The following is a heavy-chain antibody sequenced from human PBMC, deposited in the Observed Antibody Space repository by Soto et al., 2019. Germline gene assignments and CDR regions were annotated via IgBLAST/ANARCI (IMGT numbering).Heavy chain of an antibody. Sequence: QVQLVQSGPEVKNPGASVKVSCKASGYTFKNYGIKWVRQAPGQRLEWVGWITTYNGNRYSAEKFQGRVTMTTDTSTSTTYMELRSLTSDDTGVYYCARDAQPKGVAADGASDYWGQGTLVTVSS. CDR1: GYTFKNYG. V-gene: IGHV1-18*01. D-gene: IGHD6-19*01. CDR2: ITTYNGNR. CDR3: ARDAQPKGVAADGASDY. J-gene: IGHJ4*02.